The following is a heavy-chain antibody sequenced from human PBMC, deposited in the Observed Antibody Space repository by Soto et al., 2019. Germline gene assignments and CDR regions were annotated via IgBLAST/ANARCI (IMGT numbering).Heavy chain of an antibody. CDR1: GYIFTSYS. Sequence: QVQVVQSGAEVKKAGDTVKVSCKASGYIFTSYSMHWVRQAPGQRLEWMGCINGGNGNTRYSQKFHDRVTITRDPSANTAYMELSGLRSEDTAVYYCARVVPGAEAWFGPWGQGTLVTVSS. CDR2: INGGNGNT. J-gene: IGHJ5*02. CDR3: ARVVPGAEAWFGP. V-gene: IGHV1-3*01. D-gene: IGHD2-2*01.